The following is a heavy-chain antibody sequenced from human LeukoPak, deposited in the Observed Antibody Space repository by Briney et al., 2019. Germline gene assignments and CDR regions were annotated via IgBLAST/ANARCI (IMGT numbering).Heavy chain of an antibody. CDR1: GGSFSGYY. J-gene: IGHJ4*02. V-gene: IGHV4-34*01. CDR2: INHSGST. Sequence: PSETLSLTCAVYGGSFSGYYWSWIRQPPGKGLEWIGEINHSGSTNYNPSLKSRVTISVDTSKNQFSLKLSSVTAADTAVYYCARSIAATGIGGRVDYWGQGTLVTVSS. D-gene: IGHD6-13*01. CDR3: ARSIAATGIGGRVDY.